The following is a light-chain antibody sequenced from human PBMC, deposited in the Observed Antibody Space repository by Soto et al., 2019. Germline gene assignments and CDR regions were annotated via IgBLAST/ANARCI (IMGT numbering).Light chain of an antibody. Sequence: DIQMTQSPSSLSASVGDIVTITCRASQGISNYFALYQQKTGKVPKLLIYAASTLQSVVPSRFSGSGSGTDFTLTISSLPPEDGATYYCQKYNSDPPLTFVGGTKLQSK. CDR1: QGISNY. CDR2: AAS. J-gene: IGKJ4*01. CDR3: QKYNSDPPLT. V-gene: IGKV1-27*01.